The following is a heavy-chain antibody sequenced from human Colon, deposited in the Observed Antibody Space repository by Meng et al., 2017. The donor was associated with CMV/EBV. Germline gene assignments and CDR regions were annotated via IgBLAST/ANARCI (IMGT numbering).Heavy chain of an antibody. CDR2: IYYSGST. CDR1: GDSINGYY. D-gene: IGHD3-16*02. CDR3: ARDNGDYYYGMDV. J-gene: IGHJ6*02. Sequence: GSLRLSCTVSGDSINGYYWSWIRQSPGKGLEWIGYIYYSGSTHYNPSLEGRVDISIDTSRKHFSLKMTSVTAADTATYYCARDNGDYYYGMDVWGQGTTVTVSS. V-gene: IGHV4-59*01.